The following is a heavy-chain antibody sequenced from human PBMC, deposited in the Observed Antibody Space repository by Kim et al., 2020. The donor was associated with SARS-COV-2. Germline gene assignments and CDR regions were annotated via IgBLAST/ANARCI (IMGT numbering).Heavy chain of an antibody. CDR3: SRDRDSSGYDYVHAFDI. Sequence: GGSLRLSCAASGFTFSNYGMHWVRQSPGKGLEWVAVIWYDGSNKYYADSVKGRFTISRANSMNTLYLQMYSLRAEDTAASYCSRDRDSSGYDYVHAFDI. CDR2: IWYDGSNK. D-gene: IGHD3-22*01. J-gene: IGHJ3*02. V-gene: IGHV3-33*01. CDR1: GFTFSNYG.